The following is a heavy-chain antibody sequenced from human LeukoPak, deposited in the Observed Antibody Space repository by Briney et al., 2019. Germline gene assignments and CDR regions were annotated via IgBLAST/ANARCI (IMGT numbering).Heavy chain of an antibody. J-gene: IGHJ4*02. D-gene: IGHD6-19*01. V-gene: IGHV1-2*06. CDR1: GYTFTGYY. Sequence: ASVKVSCKASGYTFTGYYMHWVRQAPGQGLEWMGRINPNSGGTNYAQKFQGRVTMTRDTSISTAYKELSRLRSDDTAVYYCARVLSIAVTLPHYWGQGTLVTVSS. CDR3: ARVLSIAVTLPHY. CDR2: INPNSGGT.